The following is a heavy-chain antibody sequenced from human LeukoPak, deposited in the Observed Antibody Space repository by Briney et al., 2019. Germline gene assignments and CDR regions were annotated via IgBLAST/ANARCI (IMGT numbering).Heavy chain of an antibody. Sequence: GGSLRLSCIVSGFPFSSYAMSWVRQAPGKGLEWVSVISGSGGRTYYADSVKGRFTISRDNSRNTVYLQMTSLRAEDTAVYYCASRGHVGSGTYSPYDYWGQGTLVTVSS. CDR1: GFPFSSYA. CDR2: ISGSGGRT. CDR3: ASRGHVGSGTYSPYDY. J-gene: IGHJ4*02. V-gene: IGHV3-23*01. D-gene: IGHD3-10*01.